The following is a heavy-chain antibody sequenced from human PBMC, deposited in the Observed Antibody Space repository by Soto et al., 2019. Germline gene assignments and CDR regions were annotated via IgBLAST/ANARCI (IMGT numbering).Heavy chain of an antibody. CDR3: AREPNYFDY. CDR2: ISAYNGNT. CDR1: GYTFSTSG. Sequence: GASVKVSCKASGYTFSTSGMSWLRQAPGQGLEWMGWISAYNGNTKYAQKLQGRVTMTTDTSTSTAYMELRSLRSDDTAGYYCAREPNYFDYWGQGTLVTVSS. J-gene: IGHJ4*02. V-gene: IGHV1-18*01.